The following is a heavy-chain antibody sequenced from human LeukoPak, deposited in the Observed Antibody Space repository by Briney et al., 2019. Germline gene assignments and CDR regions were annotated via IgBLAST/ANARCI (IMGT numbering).Heavy chain of an antibody. V-gene: IGHV3-21*01. CDR2: ISYTGTYI. CDR3: ARGVYDFWSGYYTGADYFDY. J-gene: IGHJ4*02. Sequence: PGGSLRLSCAASAFSLNAYNMNWVRQAPGKGLEWVSSISYTGTYIYYADSVKGRFTISRDNAKNSLYLQMNSLRAEDTAVYYCARGVYDFWSGYYTGADYFDYWGQGTLVTVSS. CDR1: AFSLNAYN. D-gene: IGHD3-3*01.